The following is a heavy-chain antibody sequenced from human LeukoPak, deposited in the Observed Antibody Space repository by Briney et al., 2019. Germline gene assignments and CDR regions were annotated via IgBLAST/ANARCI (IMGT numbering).Heavy chain of an antibody. CDR2: FHPGDSES. CDR3: ARTIAFYYDSSSYMDF. J-gene: IGHJ4*02. V-gene: IGHV5-51*01. D-gene: IGHD3-22*01. CDR1: GYSFNSHW. Sequence: GESLKISCKGSGYSFNSHWTGWVRQMPGKGLEWMGIFHPGDSESRYSPSFQGQVTMSADQTITTAYLQWNSLKASDTAMYFCARTIAFYYDSSSYMDFWGQGTLVTVSS.